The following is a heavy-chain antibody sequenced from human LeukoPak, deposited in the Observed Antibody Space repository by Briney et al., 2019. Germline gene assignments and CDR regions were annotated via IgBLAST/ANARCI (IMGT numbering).Heavy chain of an antibody. D-gene: IGHD6-6*01. J-gene: IGHJ5*02. CDR2: INPNSGGT. V-gene: IGHV1-2*02. Sequence: ASVKVSCKASGYTFTGYYMHWVRQAPGQGLEWMGWINPNSGGTNYAQKFQGRVTMTRDTPISTAYMELSRLRSDDTAVYYCARDRHLSIAARPDNWFDPWGQGTLVTVSS. CDR1: GYTFTGYY. CDR3: ARDRHLSIAARPDNWFDP.